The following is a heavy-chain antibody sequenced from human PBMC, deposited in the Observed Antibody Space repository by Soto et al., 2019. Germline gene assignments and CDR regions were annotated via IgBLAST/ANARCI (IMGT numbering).Heavy chain of an antibody. Sequence: EVQLSESGGGLLQPGASLRLSLAASGFSFAGNAVTGFRQVPGKGREWVAAIGGGGGSTYYPDSVKGRFTISRDNSRYTLYLQMNSLTAGDAAVYYCAKTENFNGYYTAFDYWGRGARVTVSS. CDR3: AKTENFNGYYTAFDY. J-gene: IGHJ4*02. CDR1: GFSFAGNA. D-gene: IGHD3-3*01. V-gene: IGHV3-23*01. CDR2: IGGGGGST.